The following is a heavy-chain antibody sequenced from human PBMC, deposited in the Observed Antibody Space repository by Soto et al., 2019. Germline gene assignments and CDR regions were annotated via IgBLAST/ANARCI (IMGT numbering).Heavy chain of an antibody. D-gene: IGHD3-22*01. CDR2: IYHSGST. Sequence: SETLSLTCAVSGGSISSGGYSWSWIRQPPGKGLEWIGYIYHSGSTYYNPSLKSRVTISVDRSKNQFSLKLSSVTAADTAVYYCVRSPYYYDSSGYYDYWGQGTLVTVSS. CDR1: GGSISSGGYS. J-gene: IGHJ4*02. CDR3: VRSPYYYDSSGYYDY. V-gene: IGHV4-30-2*01.